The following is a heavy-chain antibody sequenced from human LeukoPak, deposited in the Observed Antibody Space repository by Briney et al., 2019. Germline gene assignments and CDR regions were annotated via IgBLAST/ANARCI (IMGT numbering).Heavy chain of an antibody. J-gene: IGHJ4*02. Sequence: PGGSLRLSCAASGFTFSSYEFNWVRQAPGKGLEWVSYIDSSGTSIYYADSVRVRFTISRDNAKNSLYLQMNSLRAEDTAVYYCARETAHCGGDCYDYWGQGTLVTVSS. V-gene: IGHV3-48*03. CDR1: GFTFSSYE. CDR2: IDSSGTSI. CDR3: ARETAHCGGDCYDY. D-gene: IGHD2-21*01.